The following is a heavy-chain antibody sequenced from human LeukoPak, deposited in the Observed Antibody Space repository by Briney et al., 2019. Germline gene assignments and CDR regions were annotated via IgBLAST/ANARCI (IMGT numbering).Heavy chain of an antibody. V-gene: IGHV1-69*05. J-gene: IGHJ2*01. CDR3: ASYDSSGYYRHDGYFDL. D-gene: IGHD3-22*01. CDR2: IIPIFGTA. Sequence: SVKVSCKASGGTFGSYAISWVRQAPGQGLEWMGRIIPIFGTANYAQRFQGRVTITTDESTSTAYMELSSLRSEDTAVYYCASYDSSGYYRHDGYFDLWGRGTLVTVSS. CDR1: GGTFGSYA.